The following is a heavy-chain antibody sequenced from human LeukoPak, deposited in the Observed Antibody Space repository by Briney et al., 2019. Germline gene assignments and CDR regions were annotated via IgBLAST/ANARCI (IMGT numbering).Heavy chain of an antibody. V-gene: IGHV3-7*01. D-gene: IGHD2-15*01. CDR3: ARAGVVVVARPRAFDI. CDR2: IKQDGSEK. CDR1: GFTFSSYW. Sequence: GGSLRLSCAASGFTFSSYWMSWVRQAPGKGLEWVANIKQDGSEKYYVDSVKGRFTISRDNAKNSLYLQMNSLRAEDTAVYYCARAGVVVVARPRAFDIWGQGTMVTVSS. J-gene: IGHJ3*02.